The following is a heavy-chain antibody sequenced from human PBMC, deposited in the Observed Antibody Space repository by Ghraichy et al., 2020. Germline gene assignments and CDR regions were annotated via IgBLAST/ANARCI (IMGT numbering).Heavy chain of an antibody. Sequence: SETLSLTCTVSGGSISSSSYYWGWIRQPPGKGLEWIGSIYYSGSTYYNPSLKSRVTISVDTSKNQFSLKLSSVTAADTAVYYCARHWFMCTSCYSAGCWFDPWGQGTLVTVSS. D-gene: IGHD2-2*02. CDR1: GGSISSSSYY. J-gene: IGHJ5*02. V-gene: IGHV4-39*01. CDR3: ARHWFMCTSCYSAGCWFDP. CDR2: IYYSGST.